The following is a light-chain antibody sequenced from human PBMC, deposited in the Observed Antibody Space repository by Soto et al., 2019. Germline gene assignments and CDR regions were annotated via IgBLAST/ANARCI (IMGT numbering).Light chain of an antibody. V-gene: IGKV3-20*01. CDR3: QQYENSPIT. J-gene: IGKJ5*01. CDR1: QSITSSF. CDR2: GAS. Sequence: EIVLTQSPGILSLSPGERASLSCGASQSITSSFLAWYQQKPGQAPRLLIYGASSRATGIPDRFSGTGSETDFTLTINRLEPEDFAVYYCQQYENSPITFGQGTRLVIK.